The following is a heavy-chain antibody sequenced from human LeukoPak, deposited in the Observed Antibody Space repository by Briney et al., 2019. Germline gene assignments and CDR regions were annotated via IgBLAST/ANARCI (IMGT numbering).Heavy chain of an antibody. CDR1: GFTFDDYA. CDR3: AKHMGDTAMVIFAM. D-gene: IGHD5-18*01. J-gene: IGHJ3*02. V-gene: IGHV3-43*02. Sequence: PGGSLRLSCAASGFTFDDYAMHWGRHAPGGGVERVPLISVDGGSTYYADSAQGRFTISRDNSKNTLYLQMNSLRSEDTALYYCAKHMGDTAMVIFAMGGEGTMVTVPS. CDR2: ISVDGGST.